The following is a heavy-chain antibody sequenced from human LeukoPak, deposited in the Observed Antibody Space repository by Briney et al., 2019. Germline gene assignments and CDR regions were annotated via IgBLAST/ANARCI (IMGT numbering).Heavy chain of an antibody. J-gene: IGHJ4*02. CDR2: ISGSGGST. Sequence: GGSLRLSCAASGFTFSSYGMSWVRQAPGKGLEWVSAISGSGGSTYYADSVKGRFTISRDNSKNTLYLQMNSLRAEDTAVYYCAKAREYYGSGRTLDYWGQGTLVTVSS. CDR3: AKAREYYGSGRTLDY. CDR1: GFTFSSYG. D-gene: IGHD3-10*01. V-gene: IGHV3-23*01.